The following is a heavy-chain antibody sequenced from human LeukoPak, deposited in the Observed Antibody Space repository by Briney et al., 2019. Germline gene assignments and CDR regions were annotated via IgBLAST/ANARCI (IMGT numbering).Heavy chain of an antibody. J-gene: IGHJ5*02. CDR2: IKQDGSEK. Sequence: PGGSLRLSCAASGFTFSSYWMSWVRQAPGKGLEWVANIKQDGSEKYYVDSVKGRFTISRDNAKNSLYLQMNSLRAEDTAVYYCARDAGWLRLKYNWFDPWGQGTLVTVSS. CDR1: GFTFSSYW. D-gene: IGHD5-12*01. CDR3: ARDAGWLRLKYNWFDP. V-gene: IGHV3-7*01.